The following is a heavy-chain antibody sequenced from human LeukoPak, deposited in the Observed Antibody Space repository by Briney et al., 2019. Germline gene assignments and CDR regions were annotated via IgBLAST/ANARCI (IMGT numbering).Heavy chain of an antibody. V-gene: IGHV3-30-3*01. D-gene: IGHD5-24*01. CDR3: AREGVRMATPGRWFDP. CDR1: GFTFSSYA. CDR2: ISYDGSNK. J-gene: IGHJ5*02. Sequence: GGSLRLSCAASGFTFSSYAMHWVRQAPGKGLEWVAVISYDGSNKYYADSVKGRFTISRDNSKNTLYLQMNSLRAEDTAVYYCAREGVRMATPGRWFDPWGQGTLVTVSS.